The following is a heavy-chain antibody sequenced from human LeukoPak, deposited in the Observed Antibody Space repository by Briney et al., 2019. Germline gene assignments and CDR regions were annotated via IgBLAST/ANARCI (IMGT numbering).Heavy chain of an antibody. CDR2: ISSSSSTI. Sequence: GSLGLSCAASGFTFSSYSMNWVRQAPGKGLEWVSYISSSSSTIYYADSVKGRFTISRDNAKNSLYLQMNSLRAEDTAVYYCASGHADDYYDSSGYYHWGQGTLVTVSS. J-gene: IGHJ5*02. CDR1: GFTFSSYS. CDR3: ASGHADDYYDSSGYYH. D-gene: IGHD3-22*01. V-gene: IGHV3-48*04.